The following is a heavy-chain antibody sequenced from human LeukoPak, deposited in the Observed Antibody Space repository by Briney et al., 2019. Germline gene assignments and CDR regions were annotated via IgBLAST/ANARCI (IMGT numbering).Heavy chain of an antibody. CDR2: IYGNAGST. Sequence: PGGSLRLSCAASGFRFSSHAMNWVRQAPGKGLEWVSGIYGNAGSTFYADSVRGRFTISRDNSKNTLYLRMDSLRAEDTAIYYCARAGSDNYYSGVNYWGQGTLVTVSS. D-gene: IGHD3-22*01. J-gene: IGHJ4*02. V-gene: IGHV3-23*01. CDR3: ARAGSDNYYSGVNY. CDR1: GFRFSSHA.